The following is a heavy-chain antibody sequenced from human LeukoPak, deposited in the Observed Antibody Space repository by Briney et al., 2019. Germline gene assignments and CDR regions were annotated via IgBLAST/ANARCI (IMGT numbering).Heavy chain of an antibody. CDR3: ARAPYYYDSSGYYSYYYYYMDV. Sequence: SETLSLTCTVSGGSISSGSYYWSWIRQPAGEGLEWIGYIYYSGSTNYNPSLKSRVTISVDTSKHQFSLKLSSVTAADTAVYYCARAPYYYDSSGYYSYYYYYMDVWGKGTTVTVSS. CDR2: IYYSGST. V-gene: IGHV4-61*10. J-gene: IGHJ6*03. D-gene: IGHD3-22*01. CDR1: GGSISSGSYY.